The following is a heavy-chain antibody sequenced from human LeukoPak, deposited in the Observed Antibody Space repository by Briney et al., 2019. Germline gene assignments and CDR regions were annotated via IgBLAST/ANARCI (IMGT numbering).Heavy chain of an antibody. CDR2: ISGSGGST. CDR1: GFTFSSYW. J-gene: IGHJ6*03. V-gene: IGHV3-23*01. D-gene: IGHD1-26*01. CDR3: ANLEWDYYMDV. Sequence: RGSLRLSCPPSGFTFSSYWMSWVRQAAGKGREWVAGISGSGGSTYYADSVKGWFTIARDNSKNTLYLQMNSLRAEDTAVYYCANLEWDYYMDVWGKGTTVTVSS.